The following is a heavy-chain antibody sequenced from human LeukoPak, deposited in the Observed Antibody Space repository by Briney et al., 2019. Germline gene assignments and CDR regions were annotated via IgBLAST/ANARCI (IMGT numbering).Heavy chain of an antibody. Sequence: SETLSLTCTVSGGSVSSGSYYWSWIRQPPGKGLEWIGYIYYSGSTNYNPSLKSRVTISVDTSKNQFSLKLSSVTAADTAVYYCARGPRLLWFGELLRGWYFDLWGRGTLVTVSS. CDR3: ARGPRLLWFGELLRGWYFDL. D-gene: IGHD3-10*01. V-gene: IGHV4-61*01. CDR2: IYYSGST. CDR1: GGSVSSGSYY. J-gene: IGHJ2*01.